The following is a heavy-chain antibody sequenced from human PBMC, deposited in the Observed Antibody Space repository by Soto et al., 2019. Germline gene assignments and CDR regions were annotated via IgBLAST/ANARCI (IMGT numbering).Heavy chain of an antibody. Sequence: QITLKETGPTLVRPTQTLTLTCSFSGFSVSSNGVGVGWIRQPPGKALEWLALTYWDDDKRYSPSLKSRLTIAQXPSEQQXXLILTSIDTVDTATYYCAHWGATLVPGGRGPTFDVWGPGTPVIVSS. CDR1: GFSVSSNGVG. V-gene: IGHV2-5*02. CDR2: TYWDDDK. J-gene: IGHJ3*01. CDR3: AHWGATLVPGGRGPTFDV. D-gene: IGHD3-10*01.